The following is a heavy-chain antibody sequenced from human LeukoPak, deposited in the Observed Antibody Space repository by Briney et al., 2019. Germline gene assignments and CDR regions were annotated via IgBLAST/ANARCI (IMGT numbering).Heavy chain of an antibody. D-gene: IGHD3-10*01. J-gene: IGHJ4*02. V-gene: IGHV3-13*01. Sequence: AGGSLRLSCAASGFTFSTYDFHWVRQVTGKGLQWVSAIGAGFDTYYQDSVRGRFTISRENAKNSLYLQMNSLTVGDTAVYYCAREDSTRSGVRDLDYWGQGILVTVSS. CDR2: IGAGFDT. CDR1: GFTFSTYD. CDR3: AREDSTRSGVRDLDY.